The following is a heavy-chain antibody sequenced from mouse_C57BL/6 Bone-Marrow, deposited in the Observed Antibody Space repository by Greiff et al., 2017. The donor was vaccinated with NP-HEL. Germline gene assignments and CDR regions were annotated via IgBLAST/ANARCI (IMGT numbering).Heavy chain of an antibody. CDR2: IYPRSGNT. CDR1: GYTFTSYG. Sequence: VQLQESGAELARPGASVKLSCKASGYTFTSYGISWVKQRTGQGLEWIGEIYPRSGNTYYNEKFKGKATLTADKSSSTAYMELRSLTSEDSAVYFCAAIYYDYLYAMDDWGQGTSVTVSS. D-gene: IGHD2-4*01. V-gene: IGHV1-81*01. J-gene: IGHJ4*01. CDR3: AAIYYDYLYAMDD.